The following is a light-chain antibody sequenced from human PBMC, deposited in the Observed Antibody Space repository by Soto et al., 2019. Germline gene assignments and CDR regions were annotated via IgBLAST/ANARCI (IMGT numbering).Light chain of an antibody. Sequence: DIQMTQSPSSLSASVGDRVTITCRASQSISSYLNWYQQKPGKAPKLLIYAASSLQSGVPSRFSGRGSGTDFTLTISSLQPEDFATYYCQQSYSTPVTFGGGTKVEIK. V-gene: IGKV1-39*01. CDR2: AAS. CDR3: QQSYSTPVT. CDR1: QSISSY. J-gene: IGKJ4*01.